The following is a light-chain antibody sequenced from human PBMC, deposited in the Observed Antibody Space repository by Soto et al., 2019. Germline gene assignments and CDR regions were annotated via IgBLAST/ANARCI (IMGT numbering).Light chain of an antibody. CDR3: QVWDTSSDHFYV. CDR2: RNN. V-gene: IGLV1-47*01. J-gene: IGLJ1*01. CDR1: SSNIGSAY. Sequence: QSVLTQPPSASGTPGQTVTISCSGSSSNIGSAYIYWYQHLPGTAPKLLIYRNNQRPSGVPDRFSASKSGTSASLAISGLRSEDDADYYCQVWDTSSDHFYVFGTGTKLTVL.